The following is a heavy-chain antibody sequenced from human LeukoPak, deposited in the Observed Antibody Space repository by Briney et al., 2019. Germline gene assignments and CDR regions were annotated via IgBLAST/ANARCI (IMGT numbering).Heavy chain of an antibody. Sequence: GESLQISCKGSGYTFTNYWIGWGRQMPGKGLEWMGIIYPDDSEVAFSPSFQGQVTISADKSINTAFLQWTTLKASDTAMYYCARSEDSSSDAFNVWGQGTMVTVSS. CDR2: IYPDDSEV. CDR3: ARSEDSSSDAFNV. J-gene: IGHJ3*01. D-gene: IGHD6-13*01. CDR1: GYTFTNYW. V-gene: IGHV5-51*01.